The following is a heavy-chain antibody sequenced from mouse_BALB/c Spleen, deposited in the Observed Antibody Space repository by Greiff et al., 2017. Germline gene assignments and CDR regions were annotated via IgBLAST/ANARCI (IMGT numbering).Heavy chain of an antibody. CDR3: ARSLYYDYDGGFAY. Sequence: QVQLPQSGAELAKPGASVKMSCKASGYTFTSYWMHWVKQRPGQGLEWIGYINPSTGYTEYNQKFKDKATLTADKSSSTAYMQLSSLTSEDSAVYYCARSLYYDYDGGFAYWGQGTLVTVSA. D-gene: IGHD2-4*01. J-gene: IGHJ3*01. CDR1: GYTFTSYW. CDR2: INPSTGYT. V-gene: IGHV1-7*01.